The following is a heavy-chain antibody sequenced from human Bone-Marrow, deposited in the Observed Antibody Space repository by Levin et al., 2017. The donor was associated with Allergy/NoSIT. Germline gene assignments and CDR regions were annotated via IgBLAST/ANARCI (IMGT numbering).Heavy chain of an antibody. V-gene: IGHV4-59*01. J-gene: IGHJ6*02. CDR1: SGSINSFY. Sequence: SQTLSLTCTDSSGSINSFYWSWIRQPPGKGLEWIGYISDSGTTSYNPSLKNRVTISPHTSTNQFSLVLRSVTTADTAMYFCARSDVGPYGMDVWGQGTTVTVSS. CDR2: ISDSGTT. CDR3: ARSDVGPYGMDV. D-gene: IGHD1-26*01.